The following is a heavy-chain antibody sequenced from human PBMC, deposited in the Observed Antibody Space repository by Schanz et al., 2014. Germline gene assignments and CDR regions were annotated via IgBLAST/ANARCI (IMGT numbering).Heavy chain of an antibody. V-gene: IGHV1-69*09. CDR2: IIPILDKT. Sequence: QVQLVQSGAEVKKPGASVRVSCKASGYSFTTYDVNWVRQATGQGLEWMGRIIPILDKTNYAQKFQGRVTMTADKSTSTVYMELSSLRSEDTAMYFCARGPSTGAFDIWGQGTMVTVSS. CDR3: ARGPSTGAFDI. J-gene: IGHJ3*02. CDR1: GYSFTTYD.